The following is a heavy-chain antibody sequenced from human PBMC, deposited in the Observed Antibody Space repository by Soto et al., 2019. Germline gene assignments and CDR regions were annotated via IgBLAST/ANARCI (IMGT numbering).Heavy chain of an antibody. CDR2: INAGNGNT. J-gene: IGHJ4*02. D-gene: IGHD1-26*01. V-gene: IGHV1-3*01. CDR1: GYTFSRYA. Sequence: ASVRVYCKAAGYTFSRYAMHWVRPAPGQRLEWMGWINAGNGNTKYSQKFQGRVTITRDTSASTAYMELSSLRSEDTAVYYCARDTIVGATLFDYWGQGTLVTVS. CDR3: ARDTIVGATLFDY.